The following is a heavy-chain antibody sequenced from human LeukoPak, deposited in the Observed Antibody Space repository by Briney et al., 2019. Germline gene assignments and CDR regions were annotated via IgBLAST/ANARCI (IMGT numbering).Heavy chain of an antibody. D-gene: IGHD6-6*01. V-gene: IGHV4-34*01. J-gene: IGHJ5*02. CDR3: ASRIAARPDLWFDP. CDR1: GGSFSGYY. Sequence: SETLSLTCAVYGGSFSGYYWSWIRQPSGKGLEWIGEINHSGSTNYNPSLKSRVTISVDTSKNQFSLKLSSVTAADTAVYYCASRIAARPDLWFDPWGQGTLVTVSS. CDR2: INHSGST.